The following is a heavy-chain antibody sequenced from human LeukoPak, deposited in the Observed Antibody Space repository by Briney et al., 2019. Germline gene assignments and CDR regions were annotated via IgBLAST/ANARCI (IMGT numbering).Heavy chain of an antibody. CDR3: ARGNSGSGSARYYYYYMDV. CDR1: GYTFTSYG. J-gene: IGHJ6*03. CDR2: ISGYNGNT. D-gene: IGHD3-10*01. V-gene: IGHV1-18*01. Sequence: ASVKVSCKASGYTFTSYGINWVRQAPGQGLEWMGWISGYNGNTNYAQKLQGRVTMTTDTSTSTAYMELSSLRSEDTAVYYCARGNSGSGSARYYYYYMDVWGKGTTVTVSS.